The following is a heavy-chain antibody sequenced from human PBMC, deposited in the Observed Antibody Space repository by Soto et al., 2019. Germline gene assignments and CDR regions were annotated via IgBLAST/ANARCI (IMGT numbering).Heavy chain of an antibody. V-gene: IGHV3-21*01. CDR3: EKDGVVRNVCRRCDI. D-gene: IGHD2-2*01. CDR2: ISSSGNYI. J-gene: IGHJ5*02. Sequence: EGQLVESGGGLVKPGGSLRLSCAASGFAFQTYTMEWVRQAPGKGLEWVSAISSSGNYIYYADSVKGRFTISSDNCKNYVYLQMNRMGAEGTAVYYCEKDGVVRNVCRRCDIWGQGTLVTVSS. CDR1: GFAFQTYT.